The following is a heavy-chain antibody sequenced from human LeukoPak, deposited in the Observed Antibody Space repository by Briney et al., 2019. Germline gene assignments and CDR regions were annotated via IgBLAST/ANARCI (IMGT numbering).Heavy chain of an antibody. CDR3: ASYPHRSGVPAGY. V-gene: IGHV3-48*04. CDR1: GFTFSSYS. J-gene: IGHJ4*02. CDR2: ISSSSTI. Sequence: GGSLRLSCAASGFTFSSYSMNWVRQAPGKGLEWVSYISSSSTIYYADSVKGRFTISRDNAKNSLYLQMNSLRAEDTAVYYCASYPHRSGVPAGYWGQGTLVTVSS. D-gene: IGHD3-10*01.